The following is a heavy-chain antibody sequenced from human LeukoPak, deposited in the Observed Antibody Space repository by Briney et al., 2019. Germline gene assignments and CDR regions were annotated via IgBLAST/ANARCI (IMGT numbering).Heavy chain of an antibody. D-gene: IGHD3-3*01. CDR3: ARSYYDFWSGYHTNFYYYYGMDV. CDR1: GGSISSYY. J-gene: IGHJ6*02. V-gene: IGHV4-59*01. CDR2: IYYSGSA. Sequence: SETLSLTCTVSGGSISSYYWSWIRQPPGKGLEWIGYIYYSGSANYNPSLKSRVTISVDTSKNQFSLKLSSVTAADTAVYYCARSYYDFWSGYHTNFYYYYGMDVWGQGTTVTVSS.